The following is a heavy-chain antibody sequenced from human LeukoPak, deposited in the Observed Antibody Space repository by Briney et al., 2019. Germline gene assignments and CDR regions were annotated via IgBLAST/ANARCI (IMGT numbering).Heavy chain of an antibody. J-gene: IGHJ4*02. CDR2: ISAYNGNT. CDR3: ARAYYHDTSSYQGFDF. Sequence: ASVKVSCKASGCTFSSHGYTWVRQAPGQGLEWMGWISAYNGNTDYAQKFQGRVTMTTDTSTSTAYMELRSLRSDDTAVYFCARAYYHDTSSYQGFDFWGQRTLVTVSS. V-gene: IGHV1-18*01. CDR1: GCTFSSHG. D-gene: IGHD3-22*01.